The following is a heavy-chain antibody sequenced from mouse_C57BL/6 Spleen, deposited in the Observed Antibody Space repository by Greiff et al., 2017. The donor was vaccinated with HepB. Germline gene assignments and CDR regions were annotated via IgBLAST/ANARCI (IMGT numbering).Heavy chain of an antibody. J-gene: IGHJ3*01. Sequence: QVQLQQSGPELVKPGASVKISCKASGYAFSSSWMTWVKQRPGKGLEWIGRIYPGDGDTNYNGKFKGKATLTADKSSSTAYMQLSSLTSEDSAVYFCAGDGYYSFAYWGQGTLVTVSA. D-gene: IGHD2-3*01. CDR3: AGDGYYSFAY. CDR1: GYAFSSSW. CDR2: IYPGDGDT. V-gene: IGHV1-82*01.